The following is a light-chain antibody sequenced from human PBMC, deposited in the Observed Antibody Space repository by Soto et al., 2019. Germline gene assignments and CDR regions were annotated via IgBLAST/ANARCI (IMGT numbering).Light chain of an antibody. J-gene: IGLJ2*01. V-gene: IGLV2-14*01. CDR3: SSYTSSSTLV. Sequence: QSALTQPASVSGSPGQSITISCTGTSSDFGGYNYVSWYQQHPGKAPKLMIYDVINRPSGVSNRFSGSKSGNTASLTISGLQAEDEADYYCSSYTSSSTLVFGGGTKLTVL. CDR1: SSDFGGYNY. CDR2: DVI.